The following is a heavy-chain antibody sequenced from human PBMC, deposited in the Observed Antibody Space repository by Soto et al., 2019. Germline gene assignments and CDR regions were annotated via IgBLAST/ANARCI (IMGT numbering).Heavy chain of an antibody. CDR1: GFTVSSNY. Sequence: LRLSCAASGFTVSSNYMSWVRQAPGKGLEWVSVIYSGGSTYYADSVKGRFTISRDNSKNTLYLQMNSLRAEDTAVYYCARESPPEFDPRGKGTLVTVSS. CDR3: ARESPPEFDP. V-gene: IGHV3-53*01. CDR2: IYSGGST. J-gene: IGHJ5*02.